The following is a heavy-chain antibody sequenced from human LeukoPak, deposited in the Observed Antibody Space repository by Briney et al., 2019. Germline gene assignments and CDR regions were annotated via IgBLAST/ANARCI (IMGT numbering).Heavy chain of an antibody. CDR3: VKEVTGLQNFDY. D-gene: IGHD2-21*02. CDR1: GFTFSSYA. J-gene: IGHJ4*02. Sequence: GGSLRLSCSASGFTFSSYAMHWVRQAPGKGLQYVSAISSKGGSTYYADSVKGRFTISRDNSKNTLYLQRSRLRTEDTAVYYCVKEVTGLQNFDYWGQGTLVTVSS. CDR2: ISSKGGST. V-gene: IGHV3-64D*06.